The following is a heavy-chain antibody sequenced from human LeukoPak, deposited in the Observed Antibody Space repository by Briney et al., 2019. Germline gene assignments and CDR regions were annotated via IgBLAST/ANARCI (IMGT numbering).Heavy chain of an antibody. CDR3: ARASSSGGPNWFDP. J-gene: IGHJ5*02. Sequence: GGSLRLSCAASGFTFSDYYMSWIRQAPGKGLEWVSYISSSGSTIYYADSVKGRFTISRDNAKNSLYPQMNSLRAEDTAVYYCARASSSGGPNWFDPWGQGTLVTVSS. D-gene: IGHD6-13*01. V-gene: IGHV3-11*04. CDR1: GFTFSDYY. CDR2: ISSSGSTI.